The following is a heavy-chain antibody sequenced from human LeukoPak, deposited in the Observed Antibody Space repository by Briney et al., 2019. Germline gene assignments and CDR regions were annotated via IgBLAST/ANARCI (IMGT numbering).Heavy chain of an antibody. CDR1: GGTFSSYA. D-gene: IGHD3-10*01. Sequence: ASVKVSCKASGGTFSSYAISWVRQVPGQGLEWMGGIIPIFGTANYAQKFQGRVTITADESTSTAYMELSSLRSEDTAVYYCANYYYGSGSYYTYHYWGQGTLVTVSS. CDR3: ANYYYGSGSYYTYHY. V-gene: IGHV1-69*13. J-gene: IGHJ4*02. CDR2: IIPIFGTA.